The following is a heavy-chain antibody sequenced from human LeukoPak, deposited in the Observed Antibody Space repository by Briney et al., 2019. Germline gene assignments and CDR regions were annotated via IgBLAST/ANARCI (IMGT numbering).Heavy chain of an antibody. V-gene: IGHV3-53*05. CDR2: IYSGGST. Sequence: PGGSLRLSCAASGFTVSSNYMSWVRQAPGKGLEWVSVIYSGGSTYYADSVKGRFTISRDNSKNTLYLQMNSLRAEDTAVYYCAKEFIAAPYYFDYWGQGTLVTVSS. CDR1: GFTVSSNY. J-gene: IGHJ4*02. CDR3: AKEFIAAPYYFDY. D-gene: IGHD6-25*01.